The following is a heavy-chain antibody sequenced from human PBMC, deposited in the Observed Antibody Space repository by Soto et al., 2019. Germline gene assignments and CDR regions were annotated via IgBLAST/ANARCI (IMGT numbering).Heavy chain of an antibody. CDR1: GDSVSSNSAA. Sequence: QTLSLTRAISGDSVSSNSAAWNWIRHSQSSGLEWLGRTYYRSKWYNDYAVSVKSRITINPDTSKNQFSLQLNSVTPEDTAVYYCARVRAARKYYYGMDVWGQGTTVTVSS. J-gene: IGHJ6*02. CDR3: ARVRAARKYYYGMDV. D-gene: IGHD6-6*01. CDR2: TYYRSKWYN. V-gene: IGHV6-1*01.